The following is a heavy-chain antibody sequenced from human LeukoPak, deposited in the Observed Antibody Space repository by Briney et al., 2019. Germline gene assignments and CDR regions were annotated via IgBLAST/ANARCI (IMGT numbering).Heavy chain of an antibody. CDR2: IYYSGST. CDR3: ARGDCGDPFDY. V-gene: IGHV4-59*01. Sequence: SETLSLTCTVSGGSISSYYWRWIRQPPGKGLEWIGYIYYSGSTNYNPSLKSRVTISVDTSKNQFSLKLSSVTAADTAVYYCARGDCGDPFDYWGQGTLVTVSS. CDR1: GGSISSYY. D-gene: IGHD4-17*01. J-gene: IGHJ4*02.